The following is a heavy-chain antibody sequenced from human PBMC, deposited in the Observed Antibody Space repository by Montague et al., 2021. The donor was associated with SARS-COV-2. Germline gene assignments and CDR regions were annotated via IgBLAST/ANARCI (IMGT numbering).Heavy chain of an antibody. J-gene: IGHJ6*02. CDR3: ARHGYNKLWSGMDV. CDR1: GGSISGNNYY. D-gene: IGHD1-14*01. CDR2: NNHSGNT. V-gene: IGHV4-39*01. Sequence: SETLSLTCTVYGGSISGNNYYWGWIRQPKGKERKWDGNNNHSGNTSYNPYIESRVTISVDTSKNQFSLKLSSVTAADTAVFYCARHGYNKLWSGMDVWGQGTTVTVSS.